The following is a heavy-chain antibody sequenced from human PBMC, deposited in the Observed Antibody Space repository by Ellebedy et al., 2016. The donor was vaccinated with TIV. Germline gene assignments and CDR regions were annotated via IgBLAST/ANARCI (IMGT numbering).Heavy chain of an antibody. CDR2: IIPILGIA. Sequence: SVKVSXXASGGTFSSYAISWVRQAPGQGLEWMGRIIPILGIANYAQKFQGRVTITADESTSTAYMELSSLRSEDTAVYYCARGYCSSTSCPARSPLYYMDVWGKGTTVTVSS. CDR1: GGTFSSYA. D-gene: IGHD2-2*01. V-gene: IGHV1-69*04. CDR3: ARGYCSSTSCPARSPLYYMDV. J-gene: IGHJ6*03.